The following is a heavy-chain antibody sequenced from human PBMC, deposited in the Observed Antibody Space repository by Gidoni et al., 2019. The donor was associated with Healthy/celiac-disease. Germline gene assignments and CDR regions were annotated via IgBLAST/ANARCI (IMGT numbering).Heavy chain of an antibody. D-gene: IGHD6-6*01. CDR1: GGSISSYY. J-gene: IGHJ4*02. V-gene: IGHV4-59*01. CDR3: AREYSSSSGVDY. CDR2: IYYSGST. Sequence: QVQLQESGPGLVKPSETLSLTCTVSGGSISSYYWSWIRQPPGKGLGWIGYIYYSGSTNDNPSLKSRVTISVDTSKNQFSLKLSSVTAADTAVYYCAREYSSSSGVDYWGQGTLVTVSS.